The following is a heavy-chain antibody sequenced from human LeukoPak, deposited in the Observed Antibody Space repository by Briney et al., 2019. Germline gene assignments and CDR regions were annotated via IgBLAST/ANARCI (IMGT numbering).Heavy chain of an antibody. CDR2: IYYSGST. D-gene: IGHD3-16*02. J-gene: IGHJ4*02. V-gene: IGHV4-59*12. CDR3: ASAYVWGSYRYSPYYFDY. CDR1: GGSISSYY. Sequence: KPSETLSLTCTVSGGSISSYYWSWIRQPPGKGLEWIGYIYYSGSTNYNPSLKSRVTISVDTSKNQFSLKLSSVTAADTAVYYCASAYVWGSYRYSPYYFDYWGQGTLVTVSS.